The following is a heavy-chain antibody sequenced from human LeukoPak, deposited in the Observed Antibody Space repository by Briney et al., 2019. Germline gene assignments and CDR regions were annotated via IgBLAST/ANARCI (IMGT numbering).Heavy chain of an antibody. CDR3: ARGRYYGSGAYYLDAAY. J-gene: IGHJ4*02. D-gene: IGHD3-10*01. Sequence: ASVKVSCKASGGTFNNYAINWMRQAPGQGLEWMGRIIPILGVPDYAQRFQGRVTITADISTTTAYMELSSLRSEDTAVYYCARGRYYGSGAYYLDAAYWGQGTLVTVSS. CDR2: IIPILGVP. V-gene: IGHV1-69*04. CDR1: GGTFNNYA.